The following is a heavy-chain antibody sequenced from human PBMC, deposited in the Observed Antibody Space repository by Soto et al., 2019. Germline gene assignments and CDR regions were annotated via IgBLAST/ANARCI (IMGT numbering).Heavy chain of an antibody. CDR1: GDSFSTISW. V-gene: IGHV4-4*02. CDR2: ISHNGHT. Sequence: RLTPSETLSLTCAVSGDSFSTISWWSWVRQSPGKGLEYIGEISHNGHTQYHPSLQSRVTISKDESKSQFSLNLTSVTAADTAVYYCATKTISVPGATWGQGTLVTVSS. CDR3: ATKTISVPGAT. D-gene: IGHD2-2*01. J-gene: IGHJ4*02.